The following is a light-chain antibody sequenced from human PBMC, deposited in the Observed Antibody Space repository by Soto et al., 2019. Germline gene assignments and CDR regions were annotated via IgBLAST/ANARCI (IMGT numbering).Light chain of an antibody. Sequence: EIVLTQSPATLSLSPGERATLSCRASQSIGTSLDWYQQKPGQVPRLLIFDALDRATGMPARFSGSGSGTDCTLTISNLEPDDFAVYYCQHRSQWPLTFGGWTKVEIK. CDR2: DAL. CDR1: QSIGTS. J-gene: IGKJ4*01. CDR3: QHRSQWPLT. V-gene: IGKV3-11*01.